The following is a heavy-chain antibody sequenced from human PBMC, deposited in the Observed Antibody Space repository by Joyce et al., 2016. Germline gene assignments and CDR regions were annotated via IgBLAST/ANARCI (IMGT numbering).Heavy chain of an antibody. CDR1: GFTVSNNY. Sequence: EVQLVESGGGFIQPGGSLRLSCEASGFTVSNNYMTWVRQAPGKVLEWVSFIYRGGYTYYADSVKGRFTISRDKNTLYLQMNSLRVEDTAVYYCARVPGFHWGQGTLVTVSS. V-gene: IGHV3-53*01. J-gene: IGHJ4*02. CDR2: IYRGGYT. CDR3: ARVPGFH.